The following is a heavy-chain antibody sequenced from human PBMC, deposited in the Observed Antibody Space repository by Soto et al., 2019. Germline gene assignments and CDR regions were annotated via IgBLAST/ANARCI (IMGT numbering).Heavy chain of an antibody. V-gene: IGHV3-74*01. CDR3: ARLECCSAAGGYYYYGMDV. Sequence: PGGSLRLSCAASGFTFSSYWMHWVRQAPGKGLVWVSRINSDGSSTSYADSVKGRFTISRDNAKNTLYLQMNSLRAEDTAVYYCARLECCSAAGGYYYYGMDVWGQGTTVTVSS. CDR2: INSDGSST. D-gene: IGHD6-13*01. CDR1: GFTFSSYW. J-gene: IGHJ6*02.